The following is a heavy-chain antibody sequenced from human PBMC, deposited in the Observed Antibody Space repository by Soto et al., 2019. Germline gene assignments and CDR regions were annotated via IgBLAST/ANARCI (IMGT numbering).Heavy chain of an antibody. CDR1: GFTFSSYG. D-gene: IGHD1-26*01. J-gene: IGHJ3*02. CDR2: ISYDGSDK. CDR3: AKLRYSGSYYGGAFDI. V-gene: IGHV3-30*18. Sequence: QVQLVESGGGVVQPGRSLRLSCAASGFTFSSYGMHWVRQAPGKGLEWVADISYDGSDKYYADSVKGRFTISRDNSKNTLYLQMNSLRAEDTAVYYCAKLRYSGSYYGGAFDIWGQGTMVTVSS.